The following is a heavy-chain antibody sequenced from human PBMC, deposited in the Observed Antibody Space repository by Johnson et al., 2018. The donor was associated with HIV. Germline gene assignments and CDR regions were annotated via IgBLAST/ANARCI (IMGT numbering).Heavy chain of an antibody. CDR1: GFTFSTYW. J-gene: IGHJ3*02. CDR3: ARDSCDISGQQHDAFDI. Sequence: VQLVESGGGLVQPGGSLRLSCAASGFTFSTYWMSWVRQAPGKGLEWVANIKQDGSEKYYADSVKGRFTVSRDNAKKSLYLQMNSLRAEDTAVYYCARDSCDISGQQHDAFDIWGQGTMVTVSS. CDR2: IKQDGSEK. V-gene: IGHV3-7*01. D-gene: IGHD3-22*01.